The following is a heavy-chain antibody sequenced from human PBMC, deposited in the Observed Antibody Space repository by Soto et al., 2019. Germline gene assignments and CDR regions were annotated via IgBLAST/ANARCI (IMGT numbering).Heavy chain of an antibody. D-gene: IGHD6-13*01. CDR2: IYYSGST. Sequence: SETLSLTCTVSGGSISSYYWSWIRQPPGKGLEWIGYIYYSGSTNYNHSLKCRFTISVDTSKNQFSLKLSSVTAADTAVYYCAGVDSSSWIDYWGQGTLVTVSS. CDR3: AGVDSSSWIDY. J-gene: IGHJ4*02. CDR1: GGSISSYY. V-gene: IGHV4-59*01.